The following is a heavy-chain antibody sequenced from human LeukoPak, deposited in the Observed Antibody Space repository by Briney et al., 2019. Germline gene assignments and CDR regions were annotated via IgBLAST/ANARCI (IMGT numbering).Heavy chain of an antibody. CDR2: ISSYSHYL. CDR3: ARDLRPDVPTVPTPDS. V-gene: IGHV3-21*06. J-gene: IGHJ5*02. Sequence: GGSLRLSCAVSGLTFSTDVMNWVRQAPGQGLEWVSSISSYSHYLYYADSVKGRFTISRDNAKNSVYLEMNSLRAEDTAVYFCARDLRPDVPTVPTPDSWGQGTLVTVSS. CDR1: GLTFSTDV. D-gene: IGHD3-10*02.